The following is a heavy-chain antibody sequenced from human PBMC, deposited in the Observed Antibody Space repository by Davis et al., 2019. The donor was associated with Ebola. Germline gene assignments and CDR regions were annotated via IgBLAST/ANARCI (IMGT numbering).Heavy chain of an antibody. CDR1: GFTFSSYA. CDR2: ISYDGSNK. CDR3: ARDKYDFWSGYYIYYYYYMDV. D-gene: IGHD3-3*01. V-gene: IGHV3-30-3*01. Sequence: GESLKISCAASGFTFSSYAMHWVRQAPGKGLEWVAVISYDGSNKYYADSVKGRFTISRDNAKNTLYLQMNSLRAEDTAVYYCARDKYDFWSGYYIYYYYYMDVWGKGTTVTVSS. J-gene: IGHJ6*03.